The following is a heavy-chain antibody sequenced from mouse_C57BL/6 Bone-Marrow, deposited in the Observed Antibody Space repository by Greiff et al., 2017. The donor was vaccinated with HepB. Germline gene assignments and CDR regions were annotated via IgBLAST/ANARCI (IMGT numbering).Heavy chain of an antibody. CDR3: ARWGGYAMDY. V-gene: IGHV1-42*01. J-gene: IGHJ4*01. CDR1: GYSFTGYY. Sequence: EVQLQQSGPELVKPGASVKISCKASGYSFTGYYMNWVKQSPEKSLEWIGEINPSTGGTTYNQKFKAKATLTVDKSSSTAYMQLKSLTSEDSAVYYCARWGGYAMDYWGQVTSVTVSS. CDR2: INPSTGGT. D-gene: IGHD1-1*02.